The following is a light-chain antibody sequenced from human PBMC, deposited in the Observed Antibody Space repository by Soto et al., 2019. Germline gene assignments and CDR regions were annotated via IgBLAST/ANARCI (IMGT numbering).Light chain of an antibody. CDR2: EVS. CDR1: SSDAGGYNY. Sequence: QSALTQPASVSGSPGQSITISCTGTSSDAGGYNYVSRYQQHPGKAPKLMIYEVSNRPSGVSNRFSGSKSGNTASLTISGLQAEDEADYYCSSYTSSSTLVFGTGTKLTVL. V-gene: IGLV2-14*01. J-gene: IGLJ1*01. CDR3: SSYTSSSTLV.